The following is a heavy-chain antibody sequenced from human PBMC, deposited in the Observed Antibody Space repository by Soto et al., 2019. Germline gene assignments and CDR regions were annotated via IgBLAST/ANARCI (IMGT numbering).Heavy chain of an antibody. CDR2: TSYDGSNK. D-gene: IGHD3-16*01. J-gene: IGHJ2*01. Sequence: QVQLVESGGGVVQPGRSLRLSCAASGFIFNTYGMHWVRQAPGKGLEWVAVTSYDGSNKYYADSVKGRFTISRDNAKNTLYVEMNSLSAEDTAVYYCVKGATGGRRGYLALWGRGTLVAVSS. CDR1: GFIFNTYG. V-gene: IGHV3-30*18. CDR3: VKGATGGRRGYLAL.